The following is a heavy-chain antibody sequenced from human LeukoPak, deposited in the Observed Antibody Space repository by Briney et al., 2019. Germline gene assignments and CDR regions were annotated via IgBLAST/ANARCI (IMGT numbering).Heavy chain of an antibody. CDR1: GGSFSGYY. CDR3: ARGYGSGSRGYYFDY. J-gene: IGHJ4*02. Sequence: SETLSLTCAVYGGSFSGYYWSWIRQPPGKGLEWIGEINHSGSTNYNPSLKSRVTISVDTSNNQFSLKLSSVTAADTAVYYCARGYGSGSRGYYFDYWGQGTLVTVSS. V-gene: IGHV4-34*01. D-gene: IGHD3-10*01. CDR2: INHSGST.